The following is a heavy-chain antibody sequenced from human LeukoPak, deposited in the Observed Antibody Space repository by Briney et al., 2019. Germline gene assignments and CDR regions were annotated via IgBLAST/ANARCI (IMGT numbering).Heavy chain of an antibody. CDR2: IYHSGST. CDR3: ARQSCSSTSCYTRFDY. V-gene: IGHV4-38-2*01. CDR1: GYYISSGYY. D-gene: IGHD2-2*02. J-gene: IGHJ4*02. Sequence: PSEPLSLTCAVSGYYISSGYYWGWLRQTPGKGVEWIGSIYHSGSTYYNPSLKSRVTISVDTSKNQFSLKLSSVTAADTAVYYCARQSCSSTSCYTRFDYWGQGTLVTVSS.